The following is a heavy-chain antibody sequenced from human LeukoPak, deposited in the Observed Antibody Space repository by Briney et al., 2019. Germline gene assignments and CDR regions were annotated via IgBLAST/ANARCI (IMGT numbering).Heavy chain of an antibody. CDR1: GFTFSSYA. J-gene: IGHJ4*02. CDR2: ISYDGSNK. D-gene: IGHD3-3*01. CDR3: ARDRDHYDFWSGYYPIDY. Sequence: GRSLRLSCAASGFTFSSYAMHWVRQAPGKGLEWVAVISYDGSNKYYADSVKGRFTISRDNSKNTLYLQMNSLRAEDTAVYYCARDRDHYDFWSGYYPIDYWGQGTLVTVSS. V-gene: IGHV3-30-3*01.